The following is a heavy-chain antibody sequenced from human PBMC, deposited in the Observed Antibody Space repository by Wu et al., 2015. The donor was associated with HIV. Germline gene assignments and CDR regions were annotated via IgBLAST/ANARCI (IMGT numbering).Heavy chain of an antibody. J-gene: IGHJ4*02. CDR3: ARDATPITTEFDY. CDR1: GYTFTSYY. Sequence: QVQLVQSGAEVKKPGASVKVSCGTSGYTFTSYYIHWVRQAPGRGLEWMAWINPSGGSTIYAEAFEGRITVTTDTSMKTVYMELESLTSRDTAMYFCARDATPITTEFDYWGQGTLITVSS. CDR2: INPSGGST. D-gene: IGHD4-11*01. V-gene: IGHV1-2*02.